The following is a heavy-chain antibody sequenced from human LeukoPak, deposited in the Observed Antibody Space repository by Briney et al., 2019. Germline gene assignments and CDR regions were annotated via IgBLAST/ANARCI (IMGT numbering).Heavy chain of an antibody. Sequence: SETLSLTCTVSGGSISSYYWSWIRQPAGKGLEWIGRIYTSGSTNYNPSLKSRVTMSVDTSKNQFSLKLSSVTAADTAVYYCARGPLSIAAAGRAQYFQHWGQGTLVTVSS. CDR2: IYTSGST. V-gene: IGHV4-4*07. CDR3: ARGPLSIAAAGRAQYFQH. CDR1: GGSISSYY. J-gene: IGHJ1*01. D-gene: IGHD6-13*01.